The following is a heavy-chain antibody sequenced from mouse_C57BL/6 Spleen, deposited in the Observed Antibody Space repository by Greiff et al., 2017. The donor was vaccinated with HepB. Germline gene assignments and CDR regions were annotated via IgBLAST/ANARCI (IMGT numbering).Heavy chain of an antibody. CDR3: ARDWTTVVAPYWYFDV. Sequence: EVQWVESGGGLVKPGGSLKLSCAASGFTFSSYAMSWVRQTPEKRLEWVATISDGGSYTYYPDNVKGRFTISRDNAKNNLYLQMSHLKSEDTAMYYCARDWTTVVAPYWYFDVWGTGTTVTVSS. J-gene: IGHJ1*03. CDR1: GFTFSSYA. V-gene: IGHV5-4*01. CDR2: ISDGGSYT. D-gene: IGHD1-1*01.